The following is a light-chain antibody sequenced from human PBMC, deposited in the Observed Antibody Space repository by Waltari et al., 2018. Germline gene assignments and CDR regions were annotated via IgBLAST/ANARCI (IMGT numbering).Light chain of an antibody. J-gene: IGLJ3*02. CDR3: SAWDSSLSAWV. Sequence: QAGLTQPPSAYKGLSHTAPITCTGHSNYVGIQGAAWLQQHQGHPPKLLSYRNNNRPSGISERFSASRSGNTASLNITGLQPEDEADYYCSAWDSSLSAWVFGGGTKLTVL. CDR2: RNN. CDR1: SNYVGIQG. V-gene: IGLV10-54*04.